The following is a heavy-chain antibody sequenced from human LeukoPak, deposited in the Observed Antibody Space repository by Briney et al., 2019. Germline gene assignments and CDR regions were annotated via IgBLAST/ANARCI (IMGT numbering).Heavy chain of an antibody. CDR1: GYSFTTSW. CDR2: IFPGDSDT. V-gene: IGHV5-51*01. CDR3: TRPGTGTTDS. J-gene: IGHJ4*02. D-gene: IGHD1-7*01. Sequence: GESLKISCKGSGYSFTTSWIGWVRQMPGKGLKWMGIIFPGDSDTRYSPSFQGHVTISADRPISTAYLQWSSLKASDTAMYYCTRPGTGTTDSWGQGTLVTVSS.